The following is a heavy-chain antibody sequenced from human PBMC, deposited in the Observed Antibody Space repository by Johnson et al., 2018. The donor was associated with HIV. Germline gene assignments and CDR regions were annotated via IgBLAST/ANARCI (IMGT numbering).Heavy chain of an antibody. V-gene: IGHV3-23*04. CDR2: ISDSGST. J-gene: IGHJ3*02. CDR3: TKNREPANYDALDI. Sequence: VQLVESGGGWVQPGGSLRLSCAASGFTFSSYDMHWVRQTTGKVLQWVSAISDSGSTYYADSVKGRFTISRDNSKNTLYLQMNSLRAEDTAVYYCTKNREPANYDALDIWGQGTMVTVSS. CDR1: GFTFSSYD. D-gene: IGHD1-26*01.